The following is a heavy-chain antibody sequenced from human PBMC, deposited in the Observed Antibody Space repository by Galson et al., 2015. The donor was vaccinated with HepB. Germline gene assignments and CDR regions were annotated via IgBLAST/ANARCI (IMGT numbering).Heavy chain of an antibody. J-gene: IGHJ5*02. CDR2: INAGNGYT. Sequence: SVKVSCKASGDSITSYTFHWVRQAPGQTLEWMGWINAGNGYTKYSQKFQGRVTFARDTSATTAYMELSSLRSEDTAVYYCASLYGHYGSERYERWFDPWGQGTLVTVSS. V-gene: IGHV1-3*01. D-gene: IGHD3-10*01. CDR3: ASLYGHYGSERYERWFDP. CDR1: GDSITSYT.